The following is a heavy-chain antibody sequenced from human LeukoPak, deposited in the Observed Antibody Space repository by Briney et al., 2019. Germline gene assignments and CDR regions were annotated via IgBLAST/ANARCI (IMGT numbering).Heavy chain of an antibody. CDR2: IYYSGST. CDR1: GGSVNSGSSY. D-gene: IGHD1-26*01. CDR3: ARRHGSYFDY. V-gene: IGHV4-31*03. J-gene: IGHJ4*02. Sequence: PSETLSLTCTVSGGSVNSGSSYWSWMRQHPGKGLEWIGYIYYSGSTYYNPSLKSRVTISVDTSKNQFSLKLSSVTAADTAVYYCARRHGSYFDYWGQGTLVTVSS.